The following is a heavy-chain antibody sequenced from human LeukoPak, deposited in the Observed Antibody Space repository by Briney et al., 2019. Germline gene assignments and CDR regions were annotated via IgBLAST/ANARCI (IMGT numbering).Heavy chain of an antibody. Sequence: GGSLRLSCAASAFTFSDYSMNWVRQAPGKGLEWISYIDTSSSTMYYADSVMGRFTISRDNAKESLYLQMNSHRDEDTAVYYCAREDDSWGPNNLDLWGQGTMVTVSS. V-gene: IGHV3-48*02. D-gene: IGHD7-27*01. CDR1: AFTFSDYS. CDR2: IDTSSSTM. CDR3: AREDDSWGPNNLDL. J-gene: IGHJ3*01.